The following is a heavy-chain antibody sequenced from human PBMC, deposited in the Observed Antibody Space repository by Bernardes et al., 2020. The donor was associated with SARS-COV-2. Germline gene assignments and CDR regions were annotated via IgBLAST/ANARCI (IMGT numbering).Heavy chain of an antibody. V-gene: IGHV4-59*01. J-gene: IGHJ4*02. D-gene: IGHD3-10*01. Sequence: SETLSLTCTVSGGSISSYYWSWIRQPPGKGLEWIGYIYHSGSTNYNPSLKSRVTISVDTSKNQFSLKLSSVTAADTAVYYCERLRGGDFDYWGQGTLVNVSS. CDR3: ERLRGGDFDY. CDR1: GGSISSYY. CDR2: IYHSGST.